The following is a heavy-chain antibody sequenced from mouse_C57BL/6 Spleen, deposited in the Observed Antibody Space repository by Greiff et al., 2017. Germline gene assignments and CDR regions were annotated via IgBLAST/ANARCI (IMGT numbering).Heavy chain of an antibody. V-gene: IGHV7-3*01. CDR2: IRNKANGYTT. CDR1: GFTFTDYY. J-gene: IGHJ2*01. D-gene: IGHD2-2*01. CDR3: ARYIGYDVPFDY. Sequence: EVKLMESGGGLVQPGGSLSLSCAASGFTFTDYYMSWVRQPPGTALEWLGFIRNKANGYTTEYSASVKGRFTISRDNSQSILYLQMNALRAEDSATYYCARYIGYDVPFDYWGQGTTLTVSS.